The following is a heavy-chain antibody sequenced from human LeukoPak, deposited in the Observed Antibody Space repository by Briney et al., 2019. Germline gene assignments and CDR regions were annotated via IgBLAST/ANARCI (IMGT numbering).Heavy chain of an antibody. CDR3: ARGGYSGFEGDY. CDR2: INGAGTTT. J-gene: IGHJ4*02. V-gene: IGHV3-74*01. Sequence: GGSLRLSCAASGFTFNNYWMHWVRQAPGKGLVWVSRINGAGTTTTYADSVKGRFTISRDNAKNTLYLQMNSLRADDTAVYYCARGGYSGFEGDYWGQGTLVTVSS. D-gene: IGHD5-12*01. CDR1: GFTFNNYW.